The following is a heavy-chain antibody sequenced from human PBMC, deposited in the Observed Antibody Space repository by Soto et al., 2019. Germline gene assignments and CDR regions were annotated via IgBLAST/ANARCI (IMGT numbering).Heavy chain of an antibody. Sequence: EVQLVESGGGLVQPGGSLRLSCVGSGFTFSSYWMGWVRQAPGKGLEWVAIIKKDGSEKYYVDSVKGRFTISRDNVKSSVYLQTDSLRAEDTAVYYCTGGSGWLMDCWGQGTLVTVSS. J-gene: IGHJ4*02. CDR1: GFTFSSYW. CDR3: TGGSGWLMDC. D-gene: IGHD6-19*01. V-gene: IGHV3-7*03. CDR2: IKKDGSEK.